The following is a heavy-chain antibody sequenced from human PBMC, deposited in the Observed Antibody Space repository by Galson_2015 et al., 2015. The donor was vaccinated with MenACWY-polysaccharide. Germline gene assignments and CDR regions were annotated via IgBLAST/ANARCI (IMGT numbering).Heavy chain of an antibody. CDR2: ITYNGGNT. Sequence: SLRLSCAVSGFTFSNSAMIWVRQAPGKGLEWVSTITYNGGNTYYADSVKGRFTISRDDSKNTLYLQMNSLRAEDTAIYYCAKNWNADYWGPGTLVTVSP. J-gene: IGHJ4*02. CDR1: GFTFSNSA. D-gene: IGHD1-1*01. V-gene: IGHV3-23*01. CDR3: AKNWNADY.